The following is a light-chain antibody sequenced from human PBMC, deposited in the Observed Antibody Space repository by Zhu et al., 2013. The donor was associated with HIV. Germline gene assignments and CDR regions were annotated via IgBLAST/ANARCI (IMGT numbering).Light chain of an antibody. V-gene: IGKV1-27*01. CDR2: AAS. Sequence: DIQMAQSPSSLSASVGDRVTITCRASQGISNSLAWYQQKSGKVPKLLIYAASALQSGVPSRFSGSGSGTDFTLTINSLQPEDVATYYCQRYNSAPWTFGQGPR. CDR1: QGISNS. CDR3: QRYNSAPWT. J-gene: IGKJ1*01.